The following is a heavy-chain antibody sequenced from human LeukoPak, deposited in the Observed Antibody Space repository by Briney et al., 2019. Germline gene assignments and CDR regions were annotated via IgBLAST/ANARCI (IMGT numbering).Heavy chain of an antibody. Sequence: SETLSLTCSVSGGSLSSYYWSWIRQSPGKQLEWIGDIHDSGSTNYNPSLSSRVTIFMDTSKNQFSLRLSSVTAADTAVYYCARDRAAGGLGYNWFDPWGQGVLVTVSS. J-gene: IGHJ5*02. CDR3: ARDRAAGGLGYNWFDP. CDR1: GGSLSSYY. D-gene: IGHD6-19*01. CDR2: IHDSGST. V-gene: IGHV4-59*01.